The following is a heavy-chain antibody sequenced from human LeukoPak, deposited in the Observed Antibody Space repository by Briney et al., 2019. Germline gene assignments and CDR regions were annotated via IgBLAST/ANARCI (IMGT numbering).Heavy chain of an antibody. D-gene: IGHD1-26*01. J-gene: IGHJ6*02. CDR1: DGSINSYY. CDR2: IYYNGNT. V-gene: IGHV4-59*01. CDR3: ARGRSNYYGMDV. Sequence: PSETLSLTCSVSDGSINSYYWNWIRRPPGKGLEWIGYIYYNGNTNYSPSLKSRVTMSVDTSKNLFSLKVSSVTAADTAGYYCARGRSNYYGMDVWGQGTTVTVSS.